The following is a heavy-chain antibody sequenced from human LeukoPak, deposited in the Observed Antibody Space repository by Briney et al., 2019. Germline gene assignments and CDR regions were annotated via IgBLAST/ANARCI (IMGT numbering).Heavy chain of an antibody. CDR2: LSASGGTT. CDR3: ANPQGSGYYFDY. J-gene: IGHJ4*02. D-gene: IGHD3-22*01. CDR1: GFSFNNYA. V-gene: IGHV3-23*01. Sequence: PGGSLRLSCAASGFSFNNYAMSWVRQAPGKGLEWVSALSASGGTTYYADSVKGRFTISRDNSKNTLYLQMNSLRAEDTAIYYCANPQGSGYYFDYWGQGTLVTVSS.